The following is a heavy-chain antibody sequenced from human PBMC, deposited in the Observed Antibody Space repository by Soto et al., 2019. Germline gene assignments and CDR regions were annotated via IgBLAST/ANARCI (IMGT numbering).Heavy chain of an antibody. Sequence: VQLVESGGGLVQPGGSLRLSCAASGFTVSSNYMSWVRQAPGKGLEWVSVIYSGGSTYYADSVKGRFTISRDNSKNTLYLQMNSLRAEDTAVYYCARGSTSPPLYYYYYMDVWGKGTTVTVSS. D-gene: IGHD2-2*01. CDR3: ARGSTSPPLYYYYYMDV. CDR2: IYSGGST. CDR1: GFTVSSNY. J-gene: IGHJ6*03. V-gene: IGHV3-66*01.